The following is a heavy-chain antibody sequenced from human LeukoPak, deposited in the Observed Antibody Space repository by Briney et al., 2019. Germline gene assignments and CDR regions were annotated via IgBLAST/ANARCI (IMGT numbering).Heavy chain of an antibody. CDR2: IYYSGST. V-gene: IGHV4-39*07. D-gene: IGHD3-10*01. CDR3: ARRFRGGSGSWPYYYYYMDV. CDR1: GGSISSSSYY. Sequence: SETLSLTCTVSGGSISSSSYYWGWIRQPPGKGLEWIGSIYYSGSTYYNPSLKSRVTISVDTSKNQFSLKLSSVTAADTAVYYCARRFRGGSGSWPYYYYYMDVWGKGTTVTVSS. J-gene: IGHJ6*03.